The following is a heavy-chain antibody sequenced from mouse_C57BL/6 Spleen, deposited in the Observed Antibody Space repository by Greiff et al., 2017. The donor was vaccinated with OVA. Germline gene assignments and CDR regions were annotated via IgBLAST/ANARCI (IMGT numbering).Heavy chain of an antibody. D-gene: IGHD1-1*01. CDR1: GYSFTGYF. V-gene: IGHV1-20*01. Sequence: VQLQQSGPELVKPGDSVKISCKASGYSFTGYFMNWVMQSHGKSLEWIGRITPYNGDTFYNQKFKGKATLTVDKSSSTAHMELRSLTSEDSAVYYCARMGFITTVVAGDFDYWGQGTTLTVSS. CDR2: ITPYNGDT. J-gene: IGHJ2*01. CDR3: ARMGFITTVVAGDFDY.